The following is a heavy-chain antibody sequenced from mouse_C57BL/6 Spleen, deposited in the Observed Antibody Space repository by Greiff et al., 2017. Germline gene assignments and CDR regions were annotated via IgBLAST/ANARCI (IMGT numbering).Heavy chain of an antibody. J-gene: IGHJ2*01. CDR1: GYTFTSYW. CDR2: IYPGSGST. CDR3: ARPHYYGSSYPYYFDD. Sequence: VQLQQPGAELVKPGASVKMSCKASGYTFTSYWITWVKQRPGQGLEWIGDIYPGSGSTNYNEKFKSKATLTVDTASSTAYMQLSSLTSEDSAVYYCARPHYYGSSYPYYFDDWGKGTTLTVSS. D-gene: IGHD1-1*01. V-gene: IGHV1-55*01.